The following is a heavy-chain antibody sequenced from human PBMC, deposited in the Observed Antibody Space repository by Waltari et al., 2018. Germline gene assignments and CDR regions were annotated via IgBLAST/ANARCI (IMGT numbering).Heavy chain of an antibody. Sequence: QLQLQESGPGLVKPSGTLSLTWAVSGDSVSSTYWWSWVRQSPQKRLEWIGQVHGSGRTNYNPSFASRITVSLDTSNNLFALKVTSATAADTAVYYCARDRGRGLYLDTWGPGTLVTVSP. J-gene: IGHJ5*02. CDR1: GDSVSSTYW. V-gene: IGHV4-4*02. CDR2: VHGSGRT. D-gene: IGHD2-15*01. CDR3: ARDRGRGLYLDT.